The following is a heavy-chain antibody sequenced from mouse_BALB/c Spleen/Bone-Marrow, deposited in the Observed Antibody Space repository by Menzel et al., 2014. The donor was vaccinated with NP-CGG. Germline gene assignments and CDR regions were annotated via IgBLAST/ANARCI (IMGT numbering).Heavy chain of an antibody. V-gene: IGHV1S81*02. J-gene: IGHJ4*01. CDR3: TRFPH. Sequence: VKLMESGAELVKPGASVKLSCRASGYTFTNYYMYWVKQRPGQGLEWIGEINPSNGGTNFNEKFKSKATLTVDKSSSTAYMQLSSLTSEDSAVYYCTRFPHWGQGTSVTVSS. CDR1: GYTFTNYY. CDR2: INPSNGGT.